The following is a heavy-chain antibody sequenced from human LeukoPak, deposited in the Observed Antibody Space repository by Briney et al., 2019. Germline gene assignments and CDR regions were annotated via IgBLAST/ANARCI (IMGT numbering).Heavy chain of an antibody. D-gene: IGHD4-23*01. CDR2: INSDGSKT. Sequence: GGSLRLSCAASGFSFSSYWMHWVRQAPGKGLVWVSSINSDGSKTTYADSVRGRFTISRDNAKNTLSLQMDSLRAEDTAVYYCAGELVTGSWGQGTLVTVSS. CDR1: GFSFSSYW. J-gene: IGHJ5*02. V-gene: IGHV3-74*01. CDR3: AGELVTGS.